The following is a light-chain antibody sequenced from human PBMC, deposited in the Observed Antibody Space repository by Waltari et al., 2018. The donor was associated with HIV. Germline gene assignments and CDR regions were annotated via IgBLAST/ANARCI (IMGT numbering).Light chain of an antibody. CDR2: GAS. V-gene: IGKV1-9*01. CDR3: RQLNSYPLP. CDR1: QAIYSY. Sequence: IRLTQSPTLLPASIGDRVNITCRATQAIYSYLAWYQQKPGKAPKLLIHGASTLRTVVASRISGSGSGAEFTLTVSGLLSDGFALYYGRQLNSYPLPFGGGTEVEVK. J-gene: IGKJ4*02.